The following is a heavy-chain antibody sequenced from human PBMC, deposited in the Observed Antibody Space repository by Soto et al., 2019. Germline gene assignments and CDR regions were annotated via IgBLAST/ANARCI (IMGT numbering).Heavy chain of an antibody. CDR2: INPSGGST. Sequence: ASVKVSCKASGYTFTSYYMHWVRQAPGQGLEWMGIINPSGGSTSYAQKFQGRVTMTRDTSTSTVYMELSSLRSEDTAVYYCARVRARDYDSSGLDAFDIWGKGTMVTVSS. CDR1: GYTFTSYY. CDR3: ARVRARDYDSSGLDAFDI. D-gene: IGHD3-22*01. V-gene: IGHV1-46*01. J-gene: IGHJ3*02.